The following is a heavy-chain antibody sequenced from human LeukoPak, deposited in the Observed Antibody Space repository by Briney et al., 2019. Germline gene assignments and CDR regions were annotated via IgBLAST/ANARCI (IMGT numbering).Heavy chain of an antibody. CDR2: ISSSGSTI. V-gene: IGHV3-11*04. CDR3: ARASLTGTTRDWFDP. CDR1: GFTFSDYY. D-gene: IGHD1-20*01. Sequence: GGSLRLSCAASGFTFSDYYMSWIRQAPGKGLEWVSYISSSGSTIYYADSVKGRFTISRDNAKNSLYLQMNSLRAEDTAVYYCARASLTGTTRDWFDPWGQGTLVTVSS. J-gene: IGHJ5*02.